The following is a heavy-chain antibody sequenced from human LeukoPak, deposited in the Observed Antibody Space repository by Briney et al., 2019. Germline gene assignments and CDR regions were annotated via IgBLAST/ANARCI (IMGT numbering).Heavy chain of an antibody. J-gene: IGHJ4*02. D-gene: IGHD3-22*01. CDR1: GYTFTSYG. V-gene: IGHV1-18*01. CDR2: ISAYNGNT. Sequence: ASEKVSCKASGYTFTSYGISWVRQAPGQGHERMGWISAYNGNTNYAQKLQGRVTMTTDTSTSTAYMELRSLRSDDTAVYYCARGGGYYYDSSGYPRPFDYWGQGTLVTVSS. CDR3: ARGGGYYYDSSGYPRPFDY.